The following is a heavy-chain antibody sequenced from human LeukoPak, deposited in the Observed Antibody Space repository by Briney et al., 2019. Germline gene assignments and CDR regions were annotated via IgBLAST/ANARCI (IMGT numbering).Heavy chain of an antibody. D-gene: IGHD3-10*02. V-gene: IGHV3-48*03. CDR1: GFTFSSYE. J-gene: IGHJ6*04. Sequence: GGSLRLPCAASGFTFSSYEMNGVRQAPGKGLEWVSYISSSGSTIYYADSVKGRFTISRDNAKNSLYLQMNSLRAEDTAVYYCAELGITMIGGVWGKGTTVTISS. CDR2: ISSSGSTI. CDR3: AELGITMIGGV.